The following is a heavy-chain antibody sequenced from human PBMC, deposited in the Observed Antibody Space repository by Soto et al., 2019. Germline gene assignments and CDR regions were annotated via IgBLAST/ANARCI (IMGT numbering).Heavy chain of an antibody. CDR2: ISTYNGDT. CDR3: AREGVAPYYYYGMDV. D-gene: IGHD5-12*01. Sequence: GASXKVSCKASGYTFTRSGISWVRQAPGQGLEWMGWISTYNGDTNYAQTFQGRVTMTTDTSTSTVHMEVRSLRSGDTAVYYCAREGVAPYYYYGMDVWGQGTPVTVSS. V-gene: IGHV1-18*01. CDR1: GYTFTRSG. J-gene: IGHJ6*02.